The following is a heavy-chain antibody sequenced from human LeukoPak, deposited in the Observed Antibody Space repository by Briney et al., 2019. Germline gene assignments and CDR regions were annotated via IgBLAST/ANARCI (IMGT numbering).Heavy chain of an antibody. D-gene: IGHD2-15*01. CDR3: ARDLIPLSVAATLLSPFDP. Sequence: SVNPSCKASRGTFSSYPISLVRQAPGQRLEWMERIIPIFRTANYAQKFQGRVTITTDESTSTAYMELRSLRSEDTAVYYCARDLIPLSVAATLLSPFDPWGQGTLVTVSS. V-gene: IGHV1-69*05. J-gene: IGHJ5*02. CDR1: RGTFSSYP. CDR2: IIPIFRTA.